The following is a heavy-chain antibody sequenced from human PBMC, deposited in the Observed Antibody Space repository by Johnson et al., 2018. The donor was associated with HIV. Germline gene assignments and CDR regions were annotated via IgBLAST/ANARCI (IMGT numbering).Heavy chain of an antibody. CDR2: ISSSGSTI. Sequence: QVQLVESGGGLVQPGRSPRLSCAASGFTFSDYYMSWIRQAPGKGLEWVSYISSSGSTIYYADSVKGRFTISRDNAKNSLYLQMNSLSAEDTAVYYCARAHPRADDAFDIWGQGTMVTVSS. V-gene: IGHV3-11*04. CDR1: GFTFSDYY. CDR3: ARAHPRADDAFDI. J-gene: IGHJ3*02.